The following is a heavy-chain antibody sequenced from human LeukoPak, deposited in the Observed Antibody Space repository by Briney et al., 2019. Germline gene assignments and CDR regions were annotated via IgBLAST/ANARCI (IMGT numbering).Heavy chain of an antibody. CDR2: IGGGDT. J-gene: IGHJ4*02. D-gene: IGHD5-12*01. V-gene: IGHV3-23*01. CDR3: AKGGEATILYFDY. Sequence: HAGGSLRLSCSASGFTFRNFAISWVRQAPGKGLEWVSSIGGGDTHYADSVKGRFTISRDNSKNTLYLQMNSLRAEDTAVYYCAKGGEATILYFDYWGQGTLVTVSS. CDR1: GFTFRNFA.